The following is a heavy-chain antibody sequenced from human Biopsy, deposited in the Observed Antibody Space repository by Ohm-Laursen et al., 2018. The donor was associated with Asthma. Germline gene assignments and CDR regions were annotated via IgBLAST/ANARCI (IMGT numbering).Heavy chain of an antibody. D-gene: IGHD2-21*02. CDR1: GFPFTAYY. J-gene: IGHJ4*02. V-gene: IGHV1-18*04. CDR2: ISAYNGAT. Sequence: ASVKVSCKTSGFPFTAYYIHWVRQAPGQGLEWLGWISAYNGATNFAQKFQGRFTMTTETSTNTAFMELRRLKSDDSAVYFCARGLGDLDSWGQGSLVIVSS. CDR3: ARGLGDLDS.